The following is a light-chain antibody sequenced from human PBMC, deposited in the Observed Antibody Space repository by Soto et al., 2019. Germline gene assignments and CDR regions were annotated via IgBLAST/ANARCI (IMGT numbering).Light chain of an antibody. CDR2: GVS. J-gene: IGKJ3*01. CDR1: QSITSSY. Sequence: EIVLTQSPGTLSLSPGERATLSCRASQSITSSYLAWYQQKPGQAPRLLMYGVSTRATGIPDRFSGSGSGIDFILTISRLEPDDFAVYYCQQYGSSPGFSFGPGTKVEIK. CDR3: QQYGSSPGFS. V-gene: IGKV3-20*01.